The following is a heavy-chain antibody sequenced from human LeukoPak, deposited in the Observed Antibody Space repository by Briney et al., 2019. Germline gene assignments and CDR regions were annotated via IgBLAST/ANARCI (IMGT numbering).Heavy chain of an antibody. J-gene: IGHJ4*02. CDR2: MSSSDDGR. CDR3: AKAPVTSCRGAFCYPFDY. CDR1: GFTFSSYE. V-gene: IGHV3-23*01. D-gene: IGHD2-15*01. Sequence: GGSLRLSCAASGFTFSSYEMNWVRQAPGMGLEWVSAMSSSDDGRYYAASVRGRFTISRDTSRSTLYLQMNSLRAEDAAVYYCAKAPVTSCRGAFCYPFDYWGQGTLVTVSS.